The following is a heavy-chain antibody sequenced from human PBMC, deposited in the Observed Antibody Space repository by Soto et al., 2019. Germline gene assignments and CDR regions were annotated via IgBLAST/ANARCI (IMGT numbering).Heavy chain of an antibody. CDR3: ARGWGIAAAGSDY. V-gene: IGHV4-4*02. CDR1: GGSINSSNW. J-gene: IGHJ4*02. CDR2: IYHSGST. Sequence: QVQLQESGPGLVKPSGTLSLTCTVSGGSINSSNWWNWVRQPPGKGLEWIGEIYHSGSTNYYPSLKSRATISVDKSKNQFSLKLNSVTAPDTAVYYCARGWGIAAAGSDYWGQGTLVTVSS. D-gene: IGHD6-13*01.